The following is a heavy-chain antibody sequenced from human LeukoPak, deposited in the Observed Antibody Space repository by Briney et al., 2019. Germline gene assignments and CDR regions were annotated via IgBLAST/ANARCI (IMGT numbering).Heavy chain of an antibody. CDR2: MNPNSGNT. Sequence: GASVKVSCKASVYTFTSYDINWVRQATAQGLEWMGWMNPNSGNTGYAQKFQGRGTITRNTAISTAYTELSRLRSEHTAVYYSARGCLVPAAGYTWFDTWGQGTLVTVSS. V-gene: IGHV1-8*03. CDR1: VYTFTSYD. D-gene: IGHD6-13*01. J-gene: IGHJ5*02. CDR3: ARGCLVPAAGYTWFDT.